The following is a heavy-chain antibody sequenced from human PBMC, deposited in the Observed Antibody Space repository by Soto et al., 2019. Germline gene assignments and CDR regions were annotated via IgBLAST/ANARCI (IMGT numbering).Heavy chain of an antibody. CDR3: ARAEYSYAVNYSYYGMDV. V-gene: IGHV1-69*13. J-gene: IGHJ6*02. Sequence: GASVKVSCKASGGTFSSYAISWVRQAPGQGLEWMGGIIPIFGTANYAQKFQGRVTITADESTSTAYMELSSLRSEDTAVYYCARAEYSYAVNYSYYGMDVWGQGPTVTVAS. CDR1: GGTFSSYA. CDR2: IIPIFGTA. D-gene: IGHD5-18*01.